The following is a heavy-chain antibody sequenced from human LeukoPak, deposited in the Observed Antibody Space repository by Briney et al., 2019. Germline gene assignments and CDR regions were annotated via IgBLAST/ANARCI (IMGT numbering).Heavy chain of an antibody. J-gene: IGHJ4*02. Sequence: PGGSLRLSCAASGFTFSSYAMSWVRQAPGKGLEWVSAISGSGGSTYYADSVKGRFTISGDNSKNTLYLQMNSLRAEDTAVYYCAKERYYYDSSGYYDYWGQGTLVTVSS. CDR2: ISGSGGST. CDR1: GFTFSSYA. CDR3: AKERYYYDSSGYYDY. D-gene: IGHD3-22*01. V-gene: IGHV3-23*01.